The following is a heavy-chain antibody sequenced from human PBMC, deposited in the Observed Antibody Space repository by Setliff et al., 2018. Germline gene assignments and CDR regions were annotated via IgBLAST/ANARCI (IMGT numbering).Heavy chain of an antibody. CDR1: GGPVTRTTTF. CDR2: TYDSGST. Sequence: PSETLSLTCTVSGGPVTRTTTFWGWVRQTPGKGLEWIGSTYDSGSTYYNPSLNSRVTISEDTSKNQFSLKLTSVTAADTAVYYCASFIIGGWQNWFDPWGHGTLVTVSS. V-gene: IGHV4-39*07. J-gene: IGHJ5*02. CDR3: ASFIIGGWQNWFDP. D-gene: IGHD6-19*01.